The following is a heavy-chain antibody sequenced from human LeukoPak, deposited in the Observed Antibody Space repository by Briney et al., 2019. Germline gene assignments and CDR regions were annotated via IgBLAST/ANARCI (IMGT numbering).Heavy chain of an antibody. J-gene: IGHJ4*02. Sequence: GGSLRLSCAASGFTFSDYGMHWVRQAPGKGLDWVGVISYDGSNQYYADSVKGRFTISRDNSKNTLYLQMNSLRAEDTAVYYCAKSSGGSSAYRVDYWGQGTLVTVSS. V-gene: IGHV3-30*18. CDR1: GFTFSDYG. CDR3: AKSSGGSSAYRVDY. D-gene: IGHD2-15*01. CDR2: ISYDGSNQ.